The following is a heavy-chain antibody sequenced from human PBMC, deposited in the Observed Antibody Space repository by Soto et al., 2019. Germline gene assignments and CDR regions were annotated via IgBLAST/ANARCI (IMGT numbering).Heavy chain of an antibody. CDR3: AKRQSGKLGPFDS. D-gene: IGHD2-15*01. J-gene: IGHJ4*02. V-gene: IGHV3-23*01. Sequence: VGSLRLSCAASVFSISSDAMSCVRHAPGKGLEWVSGISGSGANTNYADSVKGRFAISIDNSKNTLYLQMSSLGAEDTAVYYCAKRQSGKLGPFDSLGQGTLGKVS. CDR2: ISGSGANT. CDR1: VFSISSDA.